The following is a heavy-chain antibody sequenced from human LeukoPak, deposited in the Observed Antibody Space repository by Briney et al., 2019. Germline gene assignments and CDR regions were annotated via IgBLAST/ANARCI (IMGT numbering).Heavy chain of an antibody. J-gene: IGHJ4*02. CDR3: AREYSRSVVAGSRPDL. CDR2: IYYRGTT. D-gene: IGHD2-15*01. Sequence: SETLSLTCSVSGGSISSISYYWGWIRPSPGTGLQWIGSIYYRGTTYQNSSLKSPRTLSIDTSHNQFSLKLTSVTAADTAVYYCAREYSRSVVAGSRPDLWGQGLLVTVSS. V-gene: IGHV4-39*02. CDR1: GGSISSISYY.